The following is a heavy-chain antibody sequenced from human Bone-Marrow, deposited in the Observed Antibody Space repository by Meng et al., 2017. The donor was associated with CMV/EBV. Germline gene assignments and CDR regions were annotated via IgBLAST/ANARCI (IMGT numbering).Heavy chain of an antibody. V-gene: IGHV1-69*10. CDR2: IIPILGIA. CDR3: ARASPVVTVLHDAFDI. CDR1: GGTFSSYA. D-gene: IGHD3-22*01. Sequence: SVKVSCKASGGTFSSYAISWVRQAPGQGLEWMEGIIPILGIANYAQKFQGRVTITADKSTSTAYMELRSLRSEDTAVYYCARASPVVTVLHDAFDIWGQGTMVTVSS. J-gene: IGHJ3*02.